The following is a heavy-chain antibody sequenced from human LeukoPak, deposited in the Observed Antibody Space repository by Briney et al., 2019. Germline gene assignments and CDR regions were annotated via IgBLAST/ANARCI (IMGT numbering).Heavy chain of an antibody. CDR2: IYTSGST. Sequence: SETLSLTCTVSGGSISSYYWSWIRQPAGKGLEWIGRIYTSGSTNYNPSLKSRVTMSVDTSKNQFSLKLSSVTAADTAVYYCARDPLRYFGWSHYGMDVWGQGTTVTVSS. V-gene: IGHV4-4*07. CDR3: ARDPLRYFGWSHYGMDV. D-gene: IGHD3-9*01. CDR1: GGSISSYY. J-gene: IGHJ6*02.